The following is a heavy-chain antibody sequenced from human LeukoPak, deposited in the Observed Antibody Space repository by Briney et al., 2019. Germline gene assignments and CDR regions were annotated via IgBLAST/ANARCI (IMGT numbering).Heavy chain of an antibody. CDR2: IYYSGST. V-gene: IGHV4-59*01. CDR3: ARDLRSAMYYYDSSGYYPYDAFDI. CDR1: GGSISSYY. D-gene: IGHD3-22*01. J-gene: IGHJ3*02. Sequence: SETLSLTCTVSGGSISSYYWSWIRQPPGKGLEWIGYIYYSGSTNYNPSLKSRVTISVDTSKNQFSLKLSPVTAADTAVYYCARDLRSAMYYYDSSGYYPYDAFDIWGQGTMVTVSS.